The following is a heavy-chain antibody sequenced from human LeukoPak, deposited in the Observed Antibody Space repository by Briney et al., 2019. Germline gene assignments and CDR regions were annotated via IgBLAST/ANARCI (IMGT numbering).Heavy chain of an antibody. V-gene: IGHV4-31*03. CDR3: AGETYYSDSSAEAPYYYYGMDV. Sequence: SETLSLTCTVSSGSISSGGYYWSWIRQHPGKGLEWIGYIYYSGSTYYNPSLKSRVTISVDTSKNQFSLKLSSVTAADTAVYYCAGETYYSDSSAEAPYYYYGMDVWGQGTTVTVSS. CDR1: SGSISSGGYY. J-gene: IGHJ6*02. D-gene: IGHD3-22*01. CDR2: IYYSGST.